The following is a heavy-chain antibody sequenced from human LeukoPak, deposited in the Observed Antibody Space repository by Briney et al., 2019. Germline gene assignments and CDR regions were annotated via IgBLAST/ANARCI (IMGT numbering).Heavy chain of an antibody. V-gene: IGHV3-21*01. CDR3: ALANWGSQAPGDY. CDR2: ISSSSSYI. CDR1: GFTFSSYS. J-gene: IGHJ4*02. D-gene: IGHD7-27*01. Sequence: GGSLRLSCAASGFTFSSYSMNWVRQAPGKGLEWVSSISSSSSYIYYADSVKGRFTISRDNAKNSLYLQMNSLRAEDTAVYYCALANWGSQAPGDYWGQGTLVTVSS.